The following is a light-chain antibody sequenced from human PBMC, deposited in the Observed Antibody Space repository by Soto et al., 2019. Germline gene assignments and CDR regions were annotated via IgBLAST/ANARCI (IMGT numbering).Light chain of an antibody. CDR3: QQYNDWPPT. CDR1: QSVSSN. Sequence: EIVMTQSPATLSASPGERATLSCRASQSVSSNLAWYQQKPGQAPRLLIYGASTRATGIPARFSGSGSGTEFTLSIGSLQSEDFAVYYCQQYNDWPPTFGHGTKVEIK. CDR2: GAS. V-gene: IGKV3-15*01. J-gene: IGKJ1*01.